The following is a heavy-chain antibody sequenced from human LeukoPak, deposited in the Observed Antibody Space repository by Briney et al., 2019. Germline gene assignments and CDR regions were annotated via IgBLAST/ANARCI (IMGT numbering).Heavy chain of an antibody. D-gene: IGHD6-13*01. CDR1: GFTFSSYA. Sequence: GGSLRLSCAASGFTFSSYAMSWVRQAPGKGLEWVSAISGSGGSTYYADSVKGRFTISRDNSKNTLYLQMNSLRAEDTAVYYCAKIYSSSWDYYYYMDVWGKGTTVTVSS. CDR2: ISGSGGST. CDR3: AKIYSSSWDYYYYMDV. J-gene: IGHJ6*03. V-gene: IGHV3-23*01.